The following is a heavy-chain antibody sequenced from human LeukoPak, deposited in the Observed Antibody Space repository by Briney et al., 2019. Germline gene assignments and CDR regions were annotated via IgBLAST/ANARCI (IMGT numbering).Heavy chain of an antibody. Sequence: GGSLRLSCAVSGFTFDDHAMHWVRQAPGKGLEWVSGISWNSGSIGYADSVKGRFTISRDNAKNSLYLQMNSLRAEDTALYYCAKDSYSYGAFDYWGQGTLVTVSS. J-gene: IGHJ4*02. CDR1: GFTFDDHA. CDR2: ISWNSGSI. CDR3: AKDSYSYGAFDY. D-gene: IGHD5-18*01. V-gene: IGHV3-9*01.